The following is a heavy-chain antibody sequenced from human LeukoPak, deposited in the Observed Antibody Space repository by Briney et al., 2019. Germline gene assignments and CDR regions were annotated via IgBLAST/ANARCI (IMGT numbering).Heavy chain of an antibody. J-gene: IGHJ5*02. V-gene: IGHV4-4*09. CDR2: IYTSGST. Sequence: PSETLSLTCTVSGGSISSYYWSWIRQPPGKGLEWIGYIYTSGSTNYNPSLKSRVTISVDTSKNQFSLKLSSVTAADTAVYYCARLTDCSSTSCYRGPYHWFDPWGQGTLVTVSS. CDR1: GGSISSYY. D-gene: IGHD2-2*01. CDR3: ARLTDCSSTSCYRGPYHWFDP.